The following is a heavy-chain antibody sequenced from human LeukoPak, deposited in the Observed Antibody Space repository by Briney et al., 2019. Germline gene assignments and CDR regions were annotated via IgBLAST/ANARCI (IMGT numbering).Heavy chain of an antibody. CDR2: IIPIFGTA. J-gene: IGHJ4*02. CDR1: GGTFSSYA. Sequence: SVKVSCKASGGTFSSYAISWVRQAPGQGLEWMGGIIPIFGTAKYAQKFQGRGTITADESTSTAYMELSSLRSEDTAVYYCARVGNSRLFDYWGQGTLVTVSS. D-gene: IGHD4-23*01. V-gene: IGHV1-69*01. CDR3: ARVGNSRLFDY.